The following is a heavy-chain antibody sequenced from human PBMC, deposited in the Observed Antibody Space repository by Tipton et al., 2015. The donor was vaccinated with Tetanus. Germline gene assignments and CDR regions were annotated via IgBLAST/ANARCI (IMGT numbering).Heavy chain of an antibody. CDR2: ISNSGRT. CDR1: GGSVRGGDYQ. Sequence: LRLSCTVSGGSVRGGDYQWNWIRQPPGKGLEWLAYISNSGRTNSNYSLKSRIAISRDTSKNQFSLRLSSVTAADSAVYYCARANYDFSMKGPFDAWGQGILVVVSA. CDR3: ARANYDFSMKGPFDA. V-gene: IGHV4-61*08. D-gene: IGHD3-3*01. J-gene: IGHJ4*02.